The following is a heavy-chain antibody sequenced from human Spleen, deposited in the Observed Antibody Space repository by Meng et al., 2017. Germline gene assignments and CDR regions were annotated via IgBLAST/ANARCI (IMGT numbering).Heavy chain of an antibody. J-gene: IGHJ4*02. D-gene: IGHD5-18*01. Sequence: SETLSLTCTVSGGSISSGGYYWSWIRQHPGKGLEWIGYIYHSGSTYYNPSLKSRVTISVDTSKNQFSLKLSSVTAADTAVYYCARDLSTTDTAMVRGYFDYWGQGTLVTVSS. V-gene: IGHV4-31*03. CDR3: ARDLSTTDTAMVRGYFDY. CDR1: GGSISSGGYY. CDR2: IYHSGST.